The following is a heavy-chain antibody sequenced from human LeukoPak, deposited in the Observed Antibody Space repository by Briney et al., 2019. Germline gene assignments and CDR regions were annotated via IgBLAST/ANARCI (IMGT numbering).Heavy chain of an antibody. CDR2: INHSGST. CDR1: GGSFSGYY. D-gene: IGHD6-13*01. V-gene: IGHV4-34*01. CDR3: APFPHSSSTYYSFDY. Sequence: SETLSLTCAVYGGSFSGYYWSWIRQPPGKGLEWIGEINHSGSTNYNPSLKSRVTISVDTSKNQFSLKLSSVTAADTAVYYCAPFPHSSSTYYSFDYWGQGTLVTVSS. J-gene: IGHJ4*02.